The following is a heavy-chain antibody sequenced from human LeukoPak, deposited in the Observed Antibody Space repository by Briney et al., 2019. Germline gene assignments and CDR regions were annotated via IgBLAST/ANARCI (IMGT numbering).Heavy chain of an antibody. Sequence: PGGSLRLSCAASGFTFSSYSMNWVRQAPGKGLEWVSSISSSSSYIYYADSVKGRFTISRDNAKNSLYLQMNSLRDEDTAVYYCARVGRYYGLGIYSGFDYWGQGTLVTVSS. CDR1: GFTFSSYS. V-gene: IGHV3-21*01. CDR2: ISSSSSYI. CDR3: ARVGRYYGLGIYSGFDY. J-gene: IGHJ4*02. D-gene: IGHD3-10*01.